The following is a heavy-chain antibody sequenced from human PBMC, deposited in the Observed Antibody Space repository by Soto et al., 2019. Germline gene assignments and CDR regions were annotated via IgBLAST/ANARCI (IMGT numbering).Heavy chain of an antibody. CDR1: GFTVSGSA. D-gene: IGHD2-8*01. CDR2: IYFDGSEK. V-gene: IGHV3-33*08. CDR3: ASIYCTNGVCYPIHFDY. J-gene: IGHJ4*02. Sequence: PGGSLRLSCAASGFTVSGSAMHWVRQAPGKGLEWVAIIYFDGSEKYYADSVRGRFTISKDNSKNMLYLQMNSLRVEDTAVYYCASIYCTNGVCYPIHFDYWGQGPLVTVSS.